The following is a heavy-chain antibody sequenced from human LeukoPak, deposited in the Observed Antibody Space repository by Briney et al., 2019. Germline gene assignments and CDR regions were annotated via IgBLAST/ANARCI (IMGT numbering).Heavy chain of an antibody. D-gene: IGHD3-22*01. CDR2: IIPIFGTA. V-gene: IGHV1-69*05. J-gene: IGHJ5*02. Sequence: SVKVSCKASGGTFSSYAISWVRQAPGQGLEWMGGIIPIFGTANYAQKFQGRVTMTRDTSTSTVYMELSSLRSEDTAVYYCARDPRLYDSSGYPAYNWFDPWGQGTLVTVSS. CDR1: GGTFSSYA. CDR3: ARDPRLYDSSGYPAYNWFDP.